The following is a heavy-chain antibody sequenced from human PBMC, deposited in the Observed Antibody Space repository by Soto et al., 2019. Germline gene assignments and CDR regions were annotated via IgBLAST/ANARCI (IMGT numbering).Heavy chain of an antibody. Sequence: GASVKVCCKASGYTFTSYGISWVRQDPGQGLEWMGWISAYNGNTNYAQKLQGRVTMTTDTSTSTAYMELRSLRSDDTAVYYCARDGRYDFWSGYDDYWGQGTLVTVSS. D-gene: IGHD3-3*01. J-gene: IGHJ4*02. V-gene: IGHV1-18*01. CDR1: GYTFTSYG. CDR3: ARDGRYDFWSGYDDY. CDR2: ISAYNGNT.